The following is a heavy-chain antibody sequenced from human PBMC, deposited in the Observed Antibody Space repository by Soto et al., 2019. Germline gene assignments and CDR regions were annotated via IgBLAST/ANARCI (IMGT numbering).Heavy chain of an antibody. CDR2: ISGSGGST. J-gene: IGHJ6*02. V-gene: IGHV3-23*01. Sequence: TGGSLRLSCAASGFTFSSYAMSWVRQALGKGLEWVSAISGSGGSTYYADSVKGRFTISRDNSKNTLYLQMNSLRAEDTAVYYCAKVGPLDCSSTSCYGGANYYYYGMDVWGQGTTVTVSS. D-gene: IGHD2-2*01. CDR3: AKVGPLDCSSTSCYGGANYYYYGMDV. CDR1: GFTFSSYA.